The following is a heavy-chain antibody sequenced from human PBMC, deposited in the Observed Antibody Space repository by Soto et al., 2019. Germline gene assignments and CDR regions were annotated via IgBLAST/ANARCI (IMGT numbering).Heavy chain of an antibody. CDR2: IIPVFGTG. D-gene: IGHD3-9*01. Sequence: QVQLVQSGAEVKRPGSSVKVSCKASGGTFSSYTISWVRQAPGQGLEWMGGIIPVFGTGSYAQKLQGRVTMTADKSTKTAFMLVWSLRYYDAAVYYCARVSLTGGSTYGLDYWGQGTVVTVSS. CDR1: GGTFSSYT. V-gene: IGHV1-69*06. CDR3: ARVSLTGGSTYGLDY. J-gene: IGHJ4*02.